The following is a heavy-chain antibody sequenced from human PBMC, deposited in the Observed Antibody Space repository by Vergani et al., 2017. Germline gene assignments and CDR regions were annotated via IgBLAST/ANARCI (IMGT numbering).Heavy chain of an antibody. D-gene: IGHD6-13*01. CDR2: VSTTGGA. CDR1: GVSVTDYN. CDR3: AGDTHSWQRADR. V-gene: IGHV4-59*02. J-gene: IGHJ5*02. Sequence: QAPLQESGPGLVKPSETLSLTCHVFGVSVTDYNCNWIRQAPGKGLEWIGSVSTTGGATHASHNPSLKSRVSISVDTSKSQFSLRLTSMTAADSAIYYCAGDTHSWQRADRWGQGLRVSVSS.